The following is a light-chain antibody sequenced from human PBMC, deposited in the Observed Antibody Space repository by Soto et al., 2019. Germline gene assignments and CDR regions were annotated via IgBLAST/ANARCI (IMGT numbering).Light chain of an antibody. V-gene: IGKV2-28*01. CDR3: MQALQTPNT. Sequence: DIVMTQSPLSLPVTPGEPASISCRSSQSLLHSNGYNYLDWYLQKPGQSPQLLIYLGSNRASGVPERFSGSGSGTDFTLNISRVEAEDVGVYYCMQALQTPNTFGQGTKLEIK. CDR1: QSLLHSNGYNY. CDR2: LGS. J-gene: IGKJ2*01.